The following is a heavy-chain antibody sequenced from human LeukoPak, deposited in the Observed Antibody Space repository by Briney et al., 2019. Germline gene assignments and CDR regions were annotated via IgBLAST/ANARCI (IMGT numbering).Heavy chain of an antibody. Sequence: GRSLRLSCAASGFTFRTYGMHWVRQAPGKGLEWVAVIVHDGRNKYYGDSVKGRLTISRDNSKNMVYLQMNSLRAEDTARYYCAKDYGPEYASGSSYFDSWGQGTPVTVSS. CDR1: GFTFRTYG. J-gene: IGHJ4*02. V-gene: IGHV3-30*18. CDR3: AKDYGPEYASGSSYFDS. D-gene: IGHD3-10*01. CDR2: IVHDGRNK.